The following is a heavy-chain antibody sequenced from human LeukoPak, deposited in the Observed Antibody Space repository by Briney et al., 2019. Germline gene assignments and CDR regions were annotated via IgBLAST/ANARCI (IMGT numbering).Heavy chain of an antibody. J-gene: IGHJ4*02. CDR1: GGSISSSNW. D-gene: IGHD5/OR15-5a*01. CDR2: IYHSGST. Sequence: SETLSLTCAVSGGSISSSNWWSWVRQPPGKGLEWIGEIYHSGSTNYNPSLKSRVTISVVTSKNQFSLQLNSVTAADTSVYYCVRHDGRGGSTMGALDSWGQGSLVTVSS. V-gene: IGHV4-4*02. CDR3: VRHDGRGGSTMGALDS.